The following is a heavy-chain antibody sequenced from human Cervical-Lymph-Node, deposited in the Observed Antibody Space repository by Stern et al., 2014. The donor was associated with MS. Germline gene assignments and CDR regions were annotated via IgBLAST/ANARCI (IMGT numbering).Heavy chain of an antibody. CDR1: GYTFTSNY. V-gene: IGHV1-46*03. CDR3: ARDRCSGGDCSPYYYYGMDV. CDR2: INPSGGTT. Sequence: MQLVESGAEVKKPGASVKVSCKSSGYTFTSNYMHWVRQAPGQGLEWMGIINPSGGTTSYAQKFQGRVTMTRDTSTSTVYMELSSLRSEDTAVYYCARDRCSGGDCSPYYYYGMDVWGQGTTVTVSS. D-gene: IGHD2-21*02. J-gene: IGHJ6*02.